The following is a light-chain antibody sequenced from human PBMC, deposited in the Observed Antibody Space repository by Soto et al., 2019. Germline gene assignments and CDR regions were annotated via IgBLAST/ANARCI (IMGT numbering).Light chain of an antibody. CDR3: SSYTGSSINTVV. Sequence: QSALTQPASVSGSPGQSITISCTGTSSDVGGYNYVSWYQQHPAKAPKLMIFEVSNRPSGVSNRFSGSKSGNTASLTISGLQAEDEAEYYCSSYTGSSINTVVFGGGTKLTVL. CDR2: EVS. V-gene: IGLV2-14*01. CDR1: SSDVGGYNY. J-gene: IGLJ2*01.